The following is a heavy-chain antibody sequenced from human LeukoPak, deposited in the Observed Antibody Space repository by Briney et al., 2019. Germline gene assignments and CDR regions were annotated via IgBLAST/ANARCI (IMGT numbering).Heavy chain of an antibody. D-gene: IGHD2-2*01. Sequence: SETLSLTCTVSGTSIRSGDYYWCWIRQPPGKGLEWIGYIYYSGSTYYTPSLKSRLTIAVDTSKNQFSLRLTSVTAADTAVYYCAALHRPAAIDYWGQGTLVTVSS. CDR3: AALHRPAAIDY. J-gene: IGHJ4*02. CDR2: IYYSGST. V-gene: IGHV4-30-4*01. CDR1: GTSIRSGDYY.